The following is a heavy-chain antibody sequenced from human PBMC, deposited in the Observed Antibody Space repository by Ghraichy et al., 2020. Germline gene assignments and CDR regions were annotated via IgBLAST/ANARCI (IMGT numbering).Heavy chain of an antibody. CDR3: ARDQRAVAARGYFDY. D-gene: IGHD6-19*01. Sequence: SETLSLTCTVSGGSVSSGSYYWSWIRQPPGKGLEWIGYIYYSGSTNYNPSLKSRVTISVDTSKNQFSLKLSSVTAADTAVYYCARDQRAVAARGYFDYWGQGTLVTVSS. V-gene: IGHV4-61*01. CDR2: IYYSGST. CDR1: GGSVSSGSYY. J-gene: IGHJ4*02.